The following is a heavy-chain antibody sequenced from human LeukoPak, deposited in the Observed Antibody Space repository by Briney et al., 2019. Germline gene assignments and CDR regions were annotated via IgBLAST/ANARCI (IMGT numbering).Heavy chain of an antibody. CDR1: GGSFSGYY. CDR3: ARAKEWELLSYFDY. D-gene: IGHD1-26*01. V-gene: IGHV4-34*01. Sequence: PSETLSLTCAVYGGSFSGYYWSWISQPPGKGLEWIGEINHSGSTNYNPSLKSRVTISVDTSKNRFSLKLSSVTAADTAVYYCARAKEWELLSYFDYWGQGTLVTVSS. CDR2: INHSGST. J-gene: IGHJ4*02.